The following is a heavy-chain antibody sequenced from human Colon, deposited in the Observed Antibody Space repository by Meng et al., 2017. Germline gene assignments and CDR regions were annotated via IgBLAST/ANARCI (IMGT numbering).Heavy chain of an antibody. Sequence: QVQRVQSGAEVKKPGASVTVSCKASGYTLYIHWVRLRPGEGLEWMGRINPRTGDTKSAQSFQGRVTMTRDTSTTTFSMDLRSLTTDDSAIYFCARESADGGSFDLWGQGILVTVSS. J-gene: IGHJ4*02. CDR1: GYTLY. V-gene: IGHV1-2*06. CDR2: INPRTGDT. D-gene: IGHD2-15*01. CDR3: ARESADGGSFDL.